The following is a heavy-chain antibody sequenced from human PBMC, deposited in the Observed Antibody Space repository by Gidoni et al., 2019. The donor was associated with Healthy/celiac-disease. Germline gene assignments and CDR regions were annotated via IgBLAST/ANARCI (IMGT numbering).Heavy chain of an antibody. Sequence: EVQLVQSGAEVKKPGESLRLSCKGSGYSFTSYWISWVRQMPGKGLEWMGRIDPSDSYTNYSPSFQGHVTISADKSISTAYLQWSSLKASDTAMYYCARLTMVQGVDYYYYYYYMDVWGKRDHGHRLL. V-gene: IGHV5-10-1*03. CDR3: ARLTMVQGVDYYYYYYYMDV. CDR2: IDPSDSYT. J-gene: IGHJ6*03. CDR1: GYSFTSYW. D-gene: IGHD3-10*01.